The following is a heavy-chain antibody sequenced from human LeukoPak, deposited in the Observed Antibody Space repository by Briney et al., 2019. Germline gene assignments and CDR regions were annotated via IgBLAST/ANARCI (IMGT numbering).Heavy chain of an antibody. J-gene: IGHJ4*02. CDR1: GGSISSYY. Sequence: TSETLSLTCAVSGGSISSYYWSWIRQPPGKGLEWIGDIYYSGSTNYNPSLKSRVTISVDTSKNQFSLKLSSVTAADAAVYYCARDPGYFDYWGQGTLVTVSS. V-gene: IGHV4-59*01. CDR3: ARDPGYFDY. CDR2: IYYSGST.